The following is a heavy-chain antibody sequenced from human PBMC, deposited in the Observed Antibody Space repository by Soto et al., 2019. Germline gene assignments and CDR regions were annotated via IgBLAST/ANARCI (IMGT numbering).Heavy chain of an antibody. CDR2: IYYSGST. CDR1: GGSISSSSYY. V-gene: IGHV4-39*01. J-gene: IGHJ3*02. Sequence: SETLSLTCTVSGGSISSSSYYWGWIRQPPGKGLEWIGSIYYSGSTYYNPSLKSRVTISVDTSKNQFSLKLSSVTAADTAVYYCARGAMSARLYDAFDIWGQGTMVTVSS. CDR3: ARGAMSARLYDAFDI. D-gene: IGHD6-6*01.